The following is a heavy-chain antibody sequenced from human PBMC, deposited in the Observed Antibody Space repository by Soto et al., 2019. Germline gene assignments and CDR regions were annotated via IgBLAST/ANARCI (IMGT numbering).Heavy chain of an antibody. CDR3: ARERYNWNDEEGWFDP. CDR1: GYTFTSYA. D-gene: IGHD1-1*01. V-gene: IGHV1-3*01. CDR2: INAGNGNT. Sequence: QVQLVQSGAEVKKPGASVKVSCKASGYTFTSYAMHWVRQAPGQRLEWMGWINAGNGNTKYSQKFQGRVTITRDTSASTAYMELSSLRSEDTAVYYCARERYNWNDEEGWFDPWGQGTLVTVSS. J-gene: IGHJ5*02.